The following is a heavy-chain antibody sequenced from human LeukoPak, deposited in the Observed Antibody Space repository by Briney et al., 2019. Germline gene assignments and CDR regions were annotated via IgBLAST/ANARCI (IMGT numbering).Heavy chain of an antibody. CDR1: GGSVSSGSYY. V-gene: IGHV4-61*01. CDR2: IYYSGST. J-gene: IGHJ3*02. CDR3: ARERGYCSSTSCQWDAFDI. D-gene: IGHD2-2*01. Sequence: SETLSLTCTVSGGSVSSGSYYWSWIRQPPGKGLEWIGYIYYSGSTNYNPSLKSRVTISVDTSKNQFSLKLSSVTAADTAVYYCARERGYCSSTSCQWDAFDIWGQGTMVTVSS.